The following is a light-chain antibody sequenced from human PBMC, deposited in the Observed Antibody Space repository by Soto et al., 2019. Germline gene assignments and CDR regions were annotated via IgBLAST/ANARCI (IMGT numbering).Light chain of an antibody. Sequence: DVVMTQSPLSLPVTLGQPASISCRSSQSLAYSDGNTFLNWFQQRPGQSPRRLIYKVSNRDSGVPDRFSGSGSGTDFTLQISRVEAEDVGVYYCMQGTHWPRTFGQGTKVEI. CDR1: QSLAYSDGNTF. J-gene: IGKJ1*01. CDR3: MQGTHWPRT. V-gene: IGKV2-30*01. CDR2: KVS.